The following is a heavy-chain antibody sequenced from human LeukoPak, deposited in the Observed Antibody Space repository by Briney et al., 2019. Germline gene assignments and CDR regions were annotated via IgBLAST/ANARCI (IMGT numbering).Heavy chain of an antibody. CDR1: GFTFSDFS. D-gene: IGHD6-13*01. Sequence: GGSLRLSCTASGFTFSDFSMNWVRQAPGKGLEWISYIRSNGGAISYADSVKGRYTTSRDNAKNSLYLQMNSLRAEDTAVYYCAKDQGTGIAAAGTSHYWGQGTLVTVSS. J-gene: IGHJ4*02. CDR3: AKDQGTGIAAAGTSHY. V-gene: IGHV3-48*04. CDR2: IRSNGGAI.